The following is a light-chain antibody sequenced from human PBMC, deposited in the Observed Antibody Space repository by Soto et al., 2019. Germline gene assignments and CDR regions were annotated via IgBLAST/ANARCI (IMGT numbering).Light chain of an antibody. CDR1: SSDVGGYKY. V-gene: IGLV2-8*01. CDR3: SSYAGSNNYV. J-gene: IGLJ1*01. CDR2: AVN. Sequence: QSVLAQPPSASGSPGQSVTISCTGISSDVGGYKYVSWYQQYPGKAPKLMIYAVNKRPSGVPDRFSGSKSGNTASLTVSGLQAEDEADYYCSSYAGSNNYVFGTG.